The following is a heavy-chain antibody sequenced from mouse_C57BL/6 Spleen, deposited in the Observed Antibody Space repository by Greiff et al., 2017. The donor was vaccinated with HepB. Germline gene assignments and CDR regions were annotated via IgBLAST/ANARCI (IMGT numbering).Heavy chain of an antibody. J-gene: IGHJ2*01. Sequence: EVKVEESGGGLVKPGGSLKLSCAASGFTFSSYAMSWVRQTPEKRLEWVATISDGGSYTYYPDNVKGRFTISRDNAKNNLYLQMSHLKSEDTAMYYCARDPFYGYDEGDYWGQGTTLTVSS. CDR2: ISDGGSYT. V-gene: IGHV5-4*01. CDR3: ARDPFYGYDEGDY. D-gene: IGHD2-2*01. CDR1: GFTFSSYA.